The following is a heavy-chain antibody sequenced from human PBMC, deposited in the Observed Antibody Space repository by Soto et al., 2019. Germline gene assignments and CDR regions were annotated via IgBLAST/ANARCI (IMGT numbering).Heavy chain of an antibody. V-gene: IGHV5-51*01. CDR2: IYPLDSET. CDR1: GYSFTSYW. D-gene: IGHD3-22*01. CDR3: ARFGNDYYDSSGYYFGV. J-gene: IGHJ6*02. Sequence: SCKGSGYSFTSYWIGWVRQMPGKGLEWMGIIYPLDSETRYSPSFQGQVTISADTSISTAYLQWSSLKASDTAMYYCARFGNDYYDSSGYYFGVWGQGTTVTVSS.